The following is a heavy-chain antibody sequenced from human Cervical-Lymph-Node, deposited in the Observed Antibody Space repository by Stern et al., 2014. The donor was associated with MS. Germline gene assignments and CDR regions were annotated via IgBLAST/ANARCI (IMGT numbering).Heavy chain of an antibody. CDR3: ALSIGYRPSFDY. CDR1: GYRLPSYA. CDR2: INAGNGDT. V-gene: IGHV1-3*01. D-gene: IGHD3-22*01. Sequence: VQLVQSGAEVKKPGASGKISCKSSGYRLPSYAIHWVRQAPGQRLEWMGWINAGNGDTKYSQNFQGRVTITRDTTATTASMDLSSLRSEDTAVYYCALSIGYRPSFDYWGQGTLVTVSS. J-gene: IGHJ4*02.